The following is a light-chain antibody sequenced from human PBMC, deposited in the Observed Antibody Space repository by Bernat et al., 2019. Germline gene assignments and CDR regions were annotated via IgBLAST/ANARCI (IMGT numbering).Light chain of an antibody. CDR2: KAS. J-gene: IGKJ1*01. CDR1: QSISSW. CDR3: QQYNSYWT. Sequence: DIQMTQSPSTLPASVGDRATITCLASQSISSWMAWYQQKPGKSPKLLIYKASSLESGVLSRFSGSGSGTELTLTISSLQTDDFATYYCQQYNSYWTFGQGTKVEIK. V-gene: IGKV1-5*03.